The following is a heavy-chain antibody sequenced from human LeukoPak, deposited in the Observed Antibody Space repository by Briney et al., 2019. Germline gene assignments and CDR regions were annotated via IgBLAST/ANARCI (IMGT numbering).Heavy chain of an antibody. V-gene: IGHV4-39*01. CDR3: ARVLLLPIDAFDI. CDR1: GGSISSSSYY. CDR2: IYYSGST. J-gene: IGHJ3*02. Sequence: TSETLSLTCTVSGGSISSSSYYWGWIRQPPGKGLEWIGSIYYSGSTYYNPSLKSRVTISVDTSKNQFSLKLSSVTAADTAVYYCARVLLLPIDAFDIWGQGTMVTVSS. D-gene: IGHD3-22*01.